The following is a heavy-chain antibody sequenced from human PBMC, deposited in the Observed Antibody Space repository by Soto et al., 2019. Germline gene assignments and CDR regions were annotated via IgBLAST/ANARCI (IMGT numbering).Heavy chain of an antibody. CDR2: IYYSGST. CDR3: ARLERVTTVTTGWFDP. CDR1: GGSISSSSYY. D-gene: IGHD4-17*01. J-gene: IGHJ5*02. Sequence: SETLSLTCTVSGGSISSSSYYWGWIRQPPGKGLEWIGSIYYSGSTYYNPSLKSRVTISVDTSKNQFSLKLSSVTAADTAVYYCARLERVTTVTTGWFDPWGQGTLVTVSS. V-gene: IGHV4-39*01.